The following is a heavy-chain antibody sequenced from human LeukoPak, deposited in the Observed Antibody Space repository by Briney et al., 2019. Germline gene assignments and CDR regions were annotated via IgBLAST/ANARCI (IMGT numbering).Heavy chain of an antibody. J-gene: IGHJ4*02. V-gene: IGHV3-7*01. CDR1: GFTFSSYW. CDR2: IKQDGSEK. Sequence: GGSLRLSCAASGFTFSSYWMNWVRQAPGKGLEWVANIKQDGSEKYYVDSVKGRFTISRDNAKNSLYLQMNSLRAEDTAVYYCARSSILYGSGSYYDCRGQGTLVTVSS. D-gene: IGHD3-10*01. CDR3: ARSSILYGSGSYYDC.